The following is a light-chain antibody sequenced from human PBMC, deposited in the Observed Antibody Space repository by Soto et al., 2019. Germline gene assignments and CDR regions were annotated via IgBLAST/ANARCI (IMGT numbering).Light chain of an antibody. CDR2: EVS. V-gene: IGLV2-8*01. J-gene: IGLJ3*02. CDR1: SXDVGGYNY. CDR3: SSYAGSNNWV. Sequence: QSALTQPPSASGXXXXSVXXXCTGTSXDVGGYNYVSWYQQHPGKAPKLMIYEVSKRPSGVPDRFSGSKSGNTASLTVSGLQAEDEADYYCSSYAGSNNWVFGGGTKLTVL.